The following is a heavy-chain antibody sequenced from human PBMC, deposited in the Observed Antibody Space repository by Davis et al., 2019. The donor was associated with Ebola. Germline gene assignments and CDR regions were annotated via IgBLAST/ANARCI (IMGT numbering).Heavy chain of an antibody. CDR2: ISSSSSTI. CDR3: AKFTRNSSSWPYYGMDV. J-gene: IGHJ6*04. D-gene: IGHD6-13*01. V-gene: IGHV3-48*01. Sequence: GESLKISCAASGFTFSSYSMNWVRQAPGKGLEWVSYISSSSSTIYYADSVKGRFTISRDNSKNTLYLQMNSLRAEDTAVYYCAKFTRNSSSWPYYGMDVWGKGTTVTVSS. CDR1: GFTFSSYS.